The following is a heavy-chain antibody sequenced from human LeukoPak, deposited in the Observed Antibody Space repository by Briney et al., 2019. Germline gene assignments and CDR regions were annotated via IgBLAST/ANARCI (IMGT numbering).Heavy chain of an antibody. CDR2: INTDGNTK. D-gene: IGHD3-22*01. Sequence: GGSLRLSCATSGFTFSTSWMHWVRQAPGKGLVWVSRINTDGNTKDYADSVKGRFTISRDNAKNTLYLQMNSLRAEDTAVYYCVRDMGYYDKVWGQGTLVTVSS. V-gene: IGHV3-74*01. CDR3: VRDMGYYDKV. CDR1: GFTFSTSW. J-gene: IGHJ4*02.